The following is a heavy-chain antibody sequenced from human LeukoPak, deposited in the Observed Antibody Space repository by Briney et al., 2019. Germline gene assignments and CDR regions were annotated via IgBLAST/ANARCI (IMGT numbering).Heavy chain of an antibody. V-gene: IGHV4-4*07. CDR3: ARDGFLVRAFDI. Sequence: PSETLSLTCTVSGGSINDYYWSWIRQPAGKGLEWIGRIYTSGSTNYNPSLKSRVTMSVDTSKNQFSLKLSSVTAADTAVYYCARDGFLVRAFDIWGQGTMVTVSS. J-gene: IGHJ3*02. D-gene: IGHD3-10*02. CDR2: IYTSGST. CDR1: GGSINDYY.